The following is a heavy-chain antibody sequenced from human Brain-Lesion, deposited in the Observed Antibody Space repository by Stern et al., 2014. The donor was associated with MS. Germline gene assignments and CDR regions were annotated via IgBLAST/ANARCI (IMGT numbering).Heavy chain of an antibody. V-gene: IGHV4-39*01. CDR3: AGEEDIRYCSGGSCTGNWFDP. D-gene: IGHD2-15*01. Sequence: QVQLQESGPGLVKPSETLSLTCTVAGGSVSSTSYAWAWIRQPPGKGLEWIGTIYYSGNTYYSPSLQSRLTLSLDTSKNPFSLQVRSVTAADTAVYYCAGEEDIRYCSGGSCTGNWFDPWGQGTLVTVSS. J-gene: IGHJ5*02. CDR2: IYYSGNT. CDR1: GGSVSSTSYA.